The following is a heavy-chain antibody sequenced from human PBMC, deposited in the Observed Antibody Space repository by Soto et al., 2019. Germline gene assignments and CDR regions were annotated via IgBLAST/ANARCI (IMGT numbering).Heavy chain of an antibody. Sequence: EVQLVESGGGLVQPGGSLRLSCAASGFTFSSYSMNWVRQAPGKGLEWVSYISSSSSTIYYADSVKGRFTLSRDNAKDSLSLQRNSRRAEDTAVYYCARDGYGDDDGAPRYYYYYMDVWGKGTTVTVSS. CDR3: ARDGYGDDDGAPRYYYYYMDV. D-gene: IGHD4-17*01. J-gene: IGHJ6*03. CDR1: GFTFSSYS. V-gene: IGHV3-48*01. CDR2: ISSSSSTI.